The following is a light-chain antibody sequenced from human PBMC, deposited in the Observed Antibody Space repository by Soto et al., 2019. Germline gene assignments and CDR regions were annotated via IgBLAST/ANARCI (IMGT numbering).Light chain of an antibody. V-gene: IGKV3-15*01. CDR3: HQYNSWPPGT. J-gene: IGKJ2*01. Sequence: EIVLTQSPASLSLSPGERATLSCRASQSVDSYLVWYQQKPGQAPRLLIYDASTRATGIPARFSGSGSGTEFTLTISSLQSEDFALYYCHQYNSWPPGTFGQGTKVDIK. CDR1: QSVDSY. CDR2: DAS.